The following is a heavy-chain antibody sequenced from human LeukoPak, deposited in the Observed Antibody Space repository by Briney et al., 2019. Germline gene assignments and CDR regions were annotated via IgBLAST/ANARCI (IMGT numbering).Heavy chain of an antibody. J-gene: IGHJ4*02. CDR3: AKKVDSNSLSFDY. CDR1: GFTFSSSA. D-gene: IGHD3-22*01. Sequence: GGSLRLSCAASGFTFSSSAMSWVRQAPGKGLEWVSAMSGSGDITTYADSVKGRFTISRDNAKNTLYLHMNSLRAEDTAVYYCAKKVDSNSLSFDYWGQGTLVTVSS. V-gene: IGHV3-23*01. CDR2: MSGSGDIT.